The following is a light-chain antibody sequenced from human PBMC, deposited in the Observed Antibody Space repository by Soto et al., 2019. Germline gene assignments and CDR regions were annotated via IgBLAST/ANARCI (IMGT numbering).Light chain of an antibody. J-gene: IGLJ1*01. Sequence: QSVLTQPASVSGSPGQSITISCTGTGSDVGSYNLVSWYQQHPGKAPKLMIYEVTKRPSGVSHRFSGSKSGNTASLTISGVQAEDEADYYCCSYAGSPYVFGTGTKVTVL. CDR2: EVT. V-gene: IGLV2-23*02. CDR3: CSYAGSPYV. CDR1: GSDVGSYNL.